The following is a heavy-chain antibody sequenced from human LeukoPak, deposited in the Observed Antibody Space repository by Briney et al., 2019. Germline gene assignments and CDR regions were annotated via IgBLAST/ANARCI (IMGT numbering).Heavy chain of an antibody. Sequence: PSETLSLTCTVSGGSISSDYWSWIRQPAVKGLEWIGRMYTSGSTKYNPSLKSRVTMSVDTSKNQFSLKLSSVTAADTAVYYCARDLRRRVTAIGYGPREYYYYMDVWGKGTTVTISS. D-gene: IGHD2-21*02. V-gene: IGHV4-4*07. CDR3: ARDLRRRVTAIGYGPREYYYYMDV. CDR1: GGSISSDY. J-gene: IGHJ6*03. CDR2: MYTSGST.